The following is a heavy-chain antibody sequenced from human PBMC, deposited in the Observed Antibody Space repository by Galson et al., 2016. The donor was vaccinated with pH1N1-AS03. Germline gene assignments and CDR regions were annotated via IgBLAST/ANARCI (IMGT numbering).Heavy chain of an antibody. Sequence: SVKVSCKASGYTFTGFYVHWVRQAPGQGPEWMGWIDPNSGVTNYAQKFQAWVTMTRDTSSTTAYMEVSGLKSDDTAVYYCARDPRGPCTSTTCATAYYFGMDVWGQGTTVIVSS. CDR3: ARDPRGPCTSTTCATAYYFGMDV. CDR2: IDPNSGVT. D-gene: IGHD2/OR15-2a*01. CDR1: GYTFTGFY. J-gene: IGHJ6*02. V-gene: IGHV1-2*04.